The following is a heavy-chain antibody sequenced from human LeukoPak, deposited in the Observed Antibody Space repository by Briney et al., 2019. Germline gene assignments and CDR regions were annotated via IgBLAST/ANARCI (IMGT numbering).Heavy chain of an antibody. Sequence: ASVKVSCKASGYTFTSYGISWVRQAPGQGLEWMGWISAYNGNTNYAQKLQGRVTMTTDTSTSTAYMELRSLRSDDTAVYYCARVHRTGSGSYYMRGWFDPWGQGTLVTVPS. V-gene: IGHV1-18*01. CDR1: GYTFTSYG. J-gene: IGHJ5*02. CDR2: ISAYNGNT. CDR3: ARVHRTGSGSYYMRGWFDP. D-gene: IGHD3-10*01.